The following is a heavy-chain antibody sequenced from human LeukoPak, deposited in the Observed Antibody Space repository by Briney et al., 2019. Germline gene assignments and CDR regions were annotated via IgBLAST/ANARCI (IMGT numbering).Heavy chain of an antibody. CDR3: AREVGGDGYWFDP. Sequence: ASVKVTCKASGDTFSSYAISWVRQAPGQGLEWMGGIIPIFGTANYAQKFQGRVTITADESTSTAYMELSSLRSEDTAVYYCAREVGGDGYWFDPWGQGTLVTVSS. CDR2: IIPIFGTA. D-gene: IGHD1-26*01. CDR1: GDTFSSYA. V-gene: IGHV1-69*13. J-gene: IGHJ5*02.